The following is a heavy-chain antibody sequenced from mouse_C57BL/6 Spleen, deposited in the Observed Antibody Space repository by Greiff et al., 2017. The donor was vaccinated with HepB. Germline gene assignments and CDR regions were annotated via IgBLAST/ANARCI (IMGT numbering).Heavy chain of an antibody. J-gene: IGHJ1*03. D-gene: IGHD2-1*01. CDR1: GYTFTSYW. Sequence: QVQLKQPGAELVKPGASVKLSCKASGYTFTSYWMQWVKQRPGQGLEWIGEIDPSDSYTNYNQKFKGKATLTVDTSSSTAYMQLSSLTSEDSAVYYCARRGIYYGKGGYFDVWGTGTTVTVSS. CDR2: IDPSDSYT. V-gene: IGHV1-50*01. CDR3: ARRGIYYGKGGYFDV.